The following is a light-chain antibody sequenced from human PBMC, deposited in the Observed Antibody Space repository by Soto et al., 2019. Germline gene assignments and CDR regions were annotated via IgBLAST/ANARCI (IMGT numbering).Light chain of an antibody. J-gene: IGKJ2*01. CDR3: QQYNNWPYT. V-gene: IGKV3-15*01. CDR1: QSIRSN. CDR2: GAS. Sequence: EIVLTQSPGTLSLSPGKRATLSCRASQSIRSNYLAWYQQKPGQAPRFLIYGASTRDTGIPARFSGSGSATEFTLTISSLQSEDFAVYYCQQYNNWPYTFGQGTKVDIK.